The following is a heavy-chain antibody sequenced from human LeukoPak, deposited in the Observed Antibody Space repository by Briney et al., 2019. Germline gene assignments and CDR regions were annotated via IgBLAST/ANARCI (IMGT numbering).Heavy chain of an antibody. J-gene: IGHJ4*02. CDR2: IYYSGST. CDR1: GGSISSGDYY. D-gene: IGHD6-19*01. V-gene: IGHV4-30-4*08. CDR3: ASSYSSGWYYFDY. Sequence: SETLSLTCTVSGGSISSGDYYWSRIRQPPGKGLEWIGYIYYSGSTYYDPSLKSRVTISVDTSKNQFSLKLSSVTAADTAVYYCASSYSSGWYYFDYWGQGTLVTVSS.